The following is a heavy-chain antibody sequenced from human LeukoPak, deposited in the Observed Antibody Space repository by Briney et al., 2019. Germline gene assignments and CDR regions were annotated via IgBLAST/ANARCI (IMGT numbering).Heavy chain of an antibody. Sequence: PSETLSLTCAVYGGSFSGYYWSWIREPPGKGMEWIGEINHSGSTNYNPSLKSRVTISVDTCKNQFSLKLSSVTAADTAVYYCAREGVAAHDAFDIWGQGTMVTVSS. J-gene: IGHJ3*02. D-gene: IGHD2-15*01. CDR1: GGSFSGYY. V-gene: IGHV4-34*01. CDR3: AREGVAAHDAFDI. CDR2: INHSGST.